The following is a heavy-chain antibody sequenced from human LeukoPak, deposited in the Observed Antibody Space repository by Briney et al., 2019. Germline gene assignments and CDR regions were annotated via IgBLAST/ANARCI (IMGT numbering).Heavy chain of an antibody. Sequence: GGSLRLSCAASGFTFSSYWMHWVRQAPGKGLVWVSRINSDGSSTSYADSVKGRFTISRGNAKNTLYLQMNSLGAEDTAVYYCARGPRWYCSGGSCYSWFDPWGQGTLVTVSS. CDR2: INSDGSST. D-gene: IGHD2-15*01. J-gene: IGHJ5*02. CDR1: GFTFSSYW. CDR3: ARGPRWYCSGGSCYSWFDP. V-gene: IGHV3-74*01.